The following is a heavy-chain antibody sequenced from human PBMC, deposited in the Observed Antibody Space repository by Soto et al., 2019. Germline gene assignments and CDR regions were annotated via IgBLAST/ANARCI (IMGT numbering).Heavy chain of an antibody. V-gene: IGHV5-51*01. D-gene: IGHD3-16*01. J-gene: IGHJ6*02. Sequence: GESLKISCRGSGYNYNLHWISWVRQKPGRGLEWMGIIYPGDSDTRYNPSFQGQVTISVDKSINTAYLQWDSLEASDTATYYCARHLRSYDFFQYYYGIDVWGQGSTVTVSS. CDR2: IYPGDSDT. CDR3: ARHLRSYDFFQYYYGIDV. CDR1: GYNYNLHW.